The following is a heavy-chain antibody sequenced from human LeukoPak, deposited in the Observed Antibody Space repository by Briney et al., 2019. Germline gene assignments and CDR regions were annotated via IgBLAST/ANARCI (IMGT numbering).Heavy chain of an antibody. J-gene: IGHJ4*02. Sequence: SLKGSCKASVGTFSSYTISWVRQAPVHGLEWMGRIIPILGIANYAQKFQGRVTITADKSTSTAYMELSSLRSEDTAVYYCARGRYSSGWYYFDYWGQGTLVTVSS. CDR1: VGTFSSYT. CDR2: IIPILGIA. CDR3: ARGRYSSGWYYFDY. D-gene: IGHD6-19*01. V-gene: IGHV1-69*02.